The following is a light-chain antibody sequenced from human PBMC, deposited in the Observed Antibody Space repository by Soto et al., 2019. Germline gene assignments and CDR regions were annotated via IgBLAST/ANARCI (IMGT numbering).Light chain of an antibody. J-gene: IGKJ2*01. CDR1: QSVSSD. CDR3: QQYNNWPYT. V-gene: IGKV3-15*01. Sequence: EIVMTQSPATLSLSPGERATLSCRASQSVSSDLAWYQQKPGQAPRLVIYCASTRATGIPARFSGSGSETEFTLTISSLQSEDFAVYYCQQYNNWPYTFGQGTKVEIK. CDR2: CAS.